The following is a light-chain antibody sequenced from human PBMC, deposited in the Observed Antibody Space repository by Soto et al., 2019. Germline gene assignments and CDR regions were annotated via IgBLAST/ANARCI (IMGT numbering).Light chain of an antibody. CDR2: SNN. Sequence: QAVVTQPPSASGTPGQRVTISCSGSSSNIGSNTVNWYQQLPGTAPKLLIYSNNQLPSGVPDRFSGSKSGTSASLAISGLQSEDEADYYCAAWDDSLNGQVFGGVTKLTVL. CDR1: SSNIGSNT. J-gene: IGLJ2*01. V-gene: IGLV1-44*01. CDR3: AAWDDSLNGQV.